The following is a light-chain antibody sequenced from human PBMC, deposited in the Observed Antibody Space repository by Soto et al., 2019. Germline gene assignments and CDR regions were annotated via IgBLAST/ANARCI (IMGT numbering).Light chain of an antibody. CDR3: QQSYRNRLT. CDR1: QSISTY. J-gene: IGKJ4*01. V-gene: IGKV1-39*01. Sequence: DIQLTQSPSSLSASAGDRVTITCRASQSISTYLNWYQHKPGKAPELLIYTASTLHSGVPSRFTGRGSGTDFKLTISSLQPEDFVTYYCQQSYRNRLTFGGGTKVQV. CDR2: TAS.